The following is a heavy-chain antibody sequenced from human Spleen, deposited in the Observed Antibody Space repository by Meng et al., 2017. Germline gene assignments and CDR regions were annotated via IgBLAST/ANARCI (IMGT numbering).Heavy chain of an antibody. Sequence: QVTRQQWGAGLLRASETLSLPCVFCGGAFCDYYWCWMRQPPVKGLEWSGEINHSGSTNYNPSLESRATISVDTSQNNLSLKLSSVTAADSAVYYCARGPTTMAHDFDYWGQGTLVTVSS. CDR3: ARGPTTMAHDFDY. V-gene: IGHV4-34*01. J-gene: IGHJ4*02. CDR1: GGAFCDYY. D-gene: IGHD4-11*01. CDR2: INHSGST.